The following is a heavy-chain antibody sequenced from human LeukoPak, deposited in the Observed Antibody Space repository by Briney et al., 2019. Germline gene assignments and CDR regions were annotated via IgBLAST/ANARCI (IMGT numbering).Heavy chain of an antibody. Sequence: GGSLRLSCAASGFTFSSYGMHWVRQAPGKGLEWVAFIRYDGSNKYYADSVKGRFTISRDNSKNTLYLQMNSLRAEDTAVYYCAREVFSETSRFITMVRGVTKQLNWFDPWGQGTLVTVSS. J-gene: IGHJ5*02. D-gene: IGHD3-10*01. CDR1: GFTFSSYG. CDR2: IRYDGSNK. CDR3: AREVFSETSRFITMVRGVTKQLNWFDP. V-gene: IGHV3-30*02.